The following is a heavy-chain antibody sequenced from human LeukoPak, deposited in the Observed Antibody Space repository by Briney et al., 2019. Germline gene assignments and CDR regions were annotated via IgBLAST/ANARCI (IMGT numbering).Heavy chain of an antibody. CDR2: IYYSGST. Sequence: PSETLSLTCTVSGGSISSSSYYWGWIRQPPGKGLEWIGSIYYSGSTYYIPSLKSRVTISVDTSKNQFSLKLSSVTAADTAVYYCARDRATVDYWGQGTLVTVSS. J-gene: IGHJ4*02. CDR1: GGSISSSSYY. D-gene: IGHD1-26*01. CDR3: ARDRATVDY. V-gene: IGHV4-39*07.